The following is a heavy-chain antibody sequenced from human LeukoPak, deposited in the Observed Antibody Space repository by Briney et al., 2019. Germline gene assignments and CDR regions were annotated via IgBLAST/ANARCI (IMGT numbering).Heavy chain of an antibody. CDR3: ARDSAVAGTPPRYFQH. CDR1: GYTFTSYY. CDR2: INPSGGST. D-gene: IGHD6-19*01. Sequence: ASVKVSCKASGYTFTSYYMHWVRQAPGQGLEWMGIINPSGGSTSYAQKFQGRVTMTRDKSTSTVYMELSSLRSEDTAVYYCARDSAVAGTPPRYFQHWGQGTLVTVSS. J-gene: IGHJ1*01. V-gene: IGHV1-46*01.